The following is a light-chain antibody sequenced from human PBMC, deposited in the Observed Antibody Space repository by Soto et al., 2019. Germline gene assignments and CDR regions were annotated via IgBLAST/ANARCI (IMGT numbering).Light chain of an antibody. CDR3: SSYTGSSTYVV. J-gene: IGLJ2*01. CDR1: SSDVGGYNY. V-gene: IGLV2-14*01. CDR2: DVS. Sequence: SALTQPASVSGSPGQSITISCTGTSSDVGGYNYVSWYQQHPGKAPKLMIYDVSNRPSGVSNRFSGSKSGNTASLTISGLKAEDEADYYCSSYTGSSTYVVFGGGTKLTVL.